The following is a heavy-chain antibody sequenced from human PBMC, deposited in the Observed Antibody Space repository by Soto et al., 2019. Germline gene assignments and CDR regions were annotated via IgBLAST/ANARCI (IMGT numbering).Heavy chain of an antibody. J-gene: IGHJ5*02. CDR2: IPYDGGNK. CDR1: GFTFSSYA. CDR3: AKEGSGYKYGFDH. V-gene: IGHV3-30*18. Sequence: QVQLVESGGGLVQPGGSLRLSGEASGFTFSSYAMHWVRQGPGKGLEWVAVIPYDGGNKYKADSVKGRFTIPRDNSKNTLYLQMNSLRAEDTAVYYCAKEGSGYKYGFDHWGQGTLVTVAA. D-gene: IGHD3-3*01.